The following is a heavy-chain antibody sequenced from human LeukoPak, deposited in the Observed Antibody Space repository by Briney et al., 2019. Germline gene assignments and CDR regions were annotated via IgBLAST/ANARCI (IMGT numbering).Heavy chain of an antibody. J-gene: IGHJ4*02. CDR1: GYTFTSYG. D-gene: IGHD2-15*01. V-gene: IGHV1-18*01. Sequence: VASVKVSCKASGYTFTSYGISWVRQAPGQGLEWMGWISAYNGNTNYAQKLQSRVTMTTDTSTSTAYMELRSLRSDDTAVYYCARVGAEAPCSGGSCYLGDYWGQGTLVTVSS. CDR2: ISAYNGNT. CDR3: ARVGAEAPCSGGSCYLGDY.